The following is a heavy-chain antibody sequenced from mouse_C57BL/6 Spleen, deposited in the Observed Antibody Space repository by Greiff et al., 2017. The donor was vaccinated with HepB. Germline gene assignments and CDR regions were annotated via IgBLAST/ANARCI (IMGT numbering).Heavy chain of an antibody. CDR3: ASPNDGSYGGFAY. D-gene: IGHD2-3*01. CDR2: IYPGDGDT. V-gene: IGHV1-82*01. J-gene: IGHJ3*01. Sequence: VQLVESGPELVKPGASVKISCKASGYAFSSSWMNWVKQRPGKGLEWIGRIYPGDGDTNYNGKFKGKATLTADKSSSTAYMQLSSLTSEDSAVYFCASPNDGSYGGFAYWGQGTLVTVSA. CDR1: GYAFSSSW.